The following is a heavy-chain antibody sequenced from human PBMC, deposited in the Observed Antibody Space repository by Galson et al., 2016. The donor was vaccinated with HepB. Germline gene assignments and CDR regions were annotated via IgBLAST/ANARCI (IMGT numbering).Heavy chain of an antibody. CDR3: AKLPDYGGNSHIDS. CDR2: VSHSGASK. Sequence: SLRPSCAASGFTFDNYAMTWVRQAPGKGLEWVSLVSHSGASKYYADSVKGRITISRDNSKKTLYLQMNSLRADDTAVYYCAKLPDYGGNSHIDSWGQGTLVTVSS. D-gene: IGHD4-23*01. J-gene: IGHJ4*02. CDR1: GFTFDNYA. V-gene: IGHV3-23*01.